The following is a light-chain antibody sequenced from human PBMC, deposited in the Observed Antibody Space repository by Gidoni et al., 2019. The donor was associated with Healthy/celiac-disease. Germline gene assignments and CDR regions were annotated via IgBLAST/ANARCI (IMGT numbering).Light chain of an antibody. CDR1: QSIRSY. J-gene: IGKJ1*01. CDR3: QQSYSTPT. CDR2: AAS. V-gene: IGKV1-39*01. Sequence: DIQMTQSPSSLSASVGDSVTITCRASQSIRSYLNWYQQKPGKAPKLLIYAASSLQSGVPSRFSGSGSVTDFTLTISSLQPEDFATYYCQQSYSTPTFGQGTKVEIK.